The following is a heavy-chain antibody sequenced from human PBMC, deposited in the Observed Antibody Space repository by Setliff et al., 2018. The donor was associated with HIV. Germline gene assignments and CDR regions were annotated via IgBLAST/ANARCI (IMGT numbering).Heavy chain of an antibody. J-gene: IGHJ4*02. Sequence: SETLSLTCSVSGGSFSGYYWSWIRQPPGKGLEWIGYIYIYNGGSTNYNPSLTSRVTISADTSRNQFSLKLTSVTAADTAIYYCARGMNFDYWGQGTQVTVSS. CDR1: GGSFSGYY. V-gene: IGHV4-59*01. CDR3: ARGMNFDY. CDR2: IYIYNGGST.